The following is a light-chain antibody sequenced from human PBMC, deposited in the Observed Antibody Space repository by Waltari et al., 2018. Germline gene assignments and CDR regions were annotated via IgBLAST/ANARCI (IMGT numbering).Light chain of an antibody. CDR2: GGS. CDR3: HLYGSART. V-gene: IGKV3-20*01. Sequence: NVLTQSPGTLSLSPGERATLSCRASQSVDNNYLAWFQQQPGQAPRLLIYGGSTRATGIPDRFSGSGSGTDFTLTISRLEPEDSAVYFCHLYGSARTFGGG. J-gene: IGKJ4*01. CDR1: QSVDNNY.